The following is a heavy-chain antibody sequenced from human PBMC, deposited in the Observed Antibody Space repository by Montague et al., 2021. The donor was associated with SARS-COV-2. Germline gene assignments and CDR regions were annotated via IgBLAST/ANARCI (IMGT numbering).Heavy chain of an antibody. D-gene: IGHD3-10*01. J-gene: IGHJ6*03. CDR2: IHHGGST. CDR3: ARLGDGVVPSPILGVGPYYSYYYRDV. CDR1: GGSFSTYS. V-gene: IGHV4-34*01. Sequence: SETLSLTCAVHGGSFSTYSWNWIRQPPGKGLEWLGEIHHGGSTDYNPSLKSRVTISADTSKNQFSLKLTSVAAADTAVYYCARLGDGVVPSPILGVGPYYSYYYRDVRGKGTTVTVSS.